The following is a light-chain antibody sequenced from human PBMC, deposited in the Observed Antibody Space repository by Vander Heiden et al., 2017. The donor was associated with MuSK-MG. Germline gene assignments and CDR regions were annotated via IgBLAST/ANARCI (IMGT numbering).Light chain of an antibody. Sequence: EIVVTQSPATLSVSPGDRATLSCRASHSVSSKLAWYQQKLGQAPRLLIYDASTRATGIPARFSGSGYGTEFTLTISSRQSEDFAIYYCQQYNNWPPWTLGQGTMVEV. CDR2: DAS. J-gene: IGKJ1*01. CDR1: HSVSSK. CDR3: QQYNNWPPWT. V-gene: IGKV3-15*01.